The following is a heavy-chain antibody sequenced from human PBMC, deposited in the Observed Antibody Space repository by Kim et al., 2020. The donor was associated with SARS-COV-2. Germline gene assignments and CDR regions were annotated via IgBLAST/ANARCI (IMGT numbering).Heavy chain of an antibody. CDR1: GGSFSGYY. Sequence: SETLSLTCAVYGGSFSGYYWSWIRQPPGKGLEWIGEINHSGSTNYNPSLKSRVTISVDTSKNQFSLKLSSVTAADTAVYYCARGRGYSSSWYRDNWFDPWGQGTLVTVSS. CDR3: ARGRGYSSSWYRDNWFDP. CDR2: INHSGST. V-gene: IGHV4-34*01. J-gene: IGHJ5*02. D-gene: IGHD6-13*01.